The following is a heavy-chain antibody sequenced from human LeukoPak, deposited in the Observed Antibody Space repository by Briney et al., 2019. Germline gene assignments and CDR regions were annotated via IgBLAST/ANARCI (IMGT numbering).Heavy chain of an antibody. CDR1: GGSISSYY. J-gene: IGHJ5*02. Sequence: SETLSLTCTVSGGSISSYYWSWIRQPPGKGLEWIGYIYYSGSTNYNPSLKSRVTISVDTSKNQFSLKLSSVTAADTAVYYCARESADILTGNDWFDPWGQGTLVTVSS. V-gene: IGHV4-59*01. D-gene: IGHD3-9*01. CDR3: ARESADILTGNDWFDP. CDR2: IYYSGST.